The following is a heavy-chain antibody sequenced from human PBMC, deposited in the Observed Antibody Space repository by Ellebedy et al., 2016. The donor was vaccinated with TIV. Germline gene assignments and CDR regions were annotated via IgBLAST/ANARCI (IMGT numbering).Heavy chain of an antibody. V-gene: IGHV1-3*01. D-gene: IGHD5-24*01. CDR3: ARRQFYMSDY. CDR1: GYTFTAYG. Sequence: ASVKVSCKASGYTFTAYGIHWVRQAPGQRLEWMGWINAGDDHTKYSQKFLGRVTLARDTSASTAYMVLSSLRSEDTAVYYCARRQFYMSDYWGQGTLVTVSS. J-gene: IGHJ4*02. CDR2: INAGDDHT.